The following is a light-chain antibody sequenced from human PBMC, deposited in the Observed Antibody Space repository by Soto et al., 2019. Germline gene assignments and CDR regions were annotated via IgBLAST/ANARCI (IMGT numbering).Light chain of an antibody. CDR2: GAS. V-gene: IGKV3-20*01. Sequence: EIVLTQSPGTLALSPGERATVSFSSSPSVSGSNLAWYQQKPGQAPRLVIYGASSRATGIPDRFSGSGSGTDFTLTISRLEPEDFALYYCQKYGGSPITCGIGQRLAIK. J-gene: IGKJ5*01. CDR3: QKYGGSPIT. CDR1: PSVSGSN.